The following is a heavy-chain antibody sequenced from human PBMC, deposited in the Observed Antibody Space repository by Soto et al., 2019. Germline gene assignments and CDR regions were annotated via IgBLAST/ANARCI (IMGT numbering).Heavy chain of an antibody. D-gene: IGHD3-10*02. CDR3: AGFPMFVAPCPQAHYYYGMDD. V-gene: IGHV1-58*01. CDR2: IVVGSGNT. Sequence: QMQLVQSGPEVKKPGTSVKVSCKASGFTFTSSAVQWVRQARGQRLEWIGWIVVGSGNTNYAQKFQERVTITRDIYKKTAYMELRSQRSEETAVYYCAGFPMFVAPCPQAHYYYGMDDWGQGTTVTVSS. CDR1: GFTFTSSA. J-gene: IGHJ6*02.